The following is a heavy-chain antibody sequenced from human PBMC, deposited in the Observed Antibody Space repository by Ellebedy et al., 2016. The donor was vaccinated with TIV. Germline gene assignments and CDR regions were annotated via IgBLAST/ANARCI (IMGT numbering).Heavy chain of an antibody. CDR3: ARLDRYDDFDI. CDR2: FIPLLGVP. J-gene: IGHJ3*02. V-gene: IGHV1-69*02. D-gene: IGHD3-9*01. Sequence: SVKVSCXASGGPFNSHNINWVRQAPGQGLEWMGKFIPLLGVPDYAQKFQDRVTITADKSTSTVYMELNSLRSEDTAVYYCARLDRYDDFDIWGQGTMVTVSS. CDR1: GGPFNSHN.